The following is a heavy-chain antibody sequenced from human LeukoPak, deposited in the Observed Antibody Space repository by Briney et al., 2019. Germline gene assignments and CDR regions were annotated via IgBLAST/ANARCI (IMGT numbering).Heavy chain of an antibody. Sequence: PSETLSLTCSVSGYSITSGYYWGWIRQPPGKGLEWIGSIYHSGSTYYNPSLKSRVTISVDTSKNQFSLKLSSVTAADTAVYYCARDPSYGGSSRGLDYWGQGTLVTVSS. D-gene: IGHD4-23*01. CDR3: ARDPSYGGSSRGLDY. J-gene: IGHJ4*02. CDR2: IYHSGST. CDR1: GYSITSGYY. V-gene: IGHV4-38-2*02.